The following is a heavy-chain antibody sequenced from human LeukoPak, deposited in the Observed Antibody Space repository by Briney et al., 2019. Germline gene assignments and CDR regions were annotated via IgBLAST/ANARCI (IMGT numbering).Heavy chain of an antibody. CDR3: MRQGLGGAGR. V-gene: IGHV3-66*02. D-gene: IGHD6-19*01. Sequence: PGGSLRLSCAASGFTVSSNHMNWVRQAPGKGLEWVSVIFSGGDTSYADSVKGRFTISRDSSKNTLFLQMNSLTPEDTAVCYCMRQGLGGAGRWGQGTLVTVSS. CDR1: GFTVSSNH. CDR2: IFSGGDT. J-gene: IGHJ4*01.